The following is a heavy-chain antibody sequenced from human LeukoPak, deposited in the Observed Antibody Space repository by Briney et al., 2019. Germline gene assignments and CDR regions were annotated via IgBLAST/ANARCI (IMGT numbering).Heavy chain of an antibody. J-gene: IGHJ4*02. V-gene: IGHV3-49*03. CDR3: TRENHSSGWCIMDY. CDR2: IRSKAYGGTT. CDR1: GFTFGDYA. Sequence: GGSQRLSCTASGFTFGDYAMSWFRQAPGKGLEWVGFIRSKAYGGTTEYAASVKGRFTTSRDDSKSIAYLQMNSLKTEDTAVYYCTRENHSSGWCIMDYWGQGTLVTVSS. D-gene: IGHD6-19*01.